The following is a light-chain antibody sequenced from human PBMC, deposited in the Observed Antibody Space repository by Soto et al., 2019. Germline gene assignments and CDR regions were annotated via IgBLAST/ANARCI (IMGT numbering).Light chain of an antibody. CDR3: QQYKRYPRT. CDR1: QGISTW. Sequence: DIQMTQFPSSLSASVGDRVNITCRASQGISTWLAWYQQKPERAPKSLIYAASRLQIGVPPRFSGGGSETDFTLTISSLQPEDFATYYCQQYKRYPRTFGQGTKVEIK. V-gene: IGKV1D-16*01. J-gene: IGKJ1*01. CDR2: AAS.